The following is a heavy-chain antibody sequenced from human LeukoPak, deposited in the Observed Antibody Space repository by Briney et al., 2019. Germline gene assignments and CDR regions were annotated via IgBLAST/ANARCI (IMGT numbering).Heavy chain of an antibody. V-gene: IGHV6-1*01. CDR1: GDSVSSNSAA. J-gene: IGHJ6*02. D-gene: IGHD3-22*01. CDR2: TYYRSKWYN. Sequence: SQTLSLTCAISGDSVSSNSAAWNWIRQSPSRGLEWLGRTYYRSKWYNDYAVSVKSRITINPDTSKNQFSLQLNSVTPEDTAVYYCARDGSTEGSWLSRYYYYYGMDVWGQGTTVTVSS. CDR3: ARDGSTEGSWLSRYYYYYGMDV.